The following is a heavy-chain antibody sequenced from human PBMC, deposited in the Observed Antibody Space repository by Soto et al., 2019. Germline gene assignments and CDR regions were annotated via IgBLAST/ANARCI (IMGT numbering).Heavy chain of an antibody. D-gene: IGHD3-10*01. V-gene: IGHV1-8*01. Sequence: QVPLVQSGAEVKKPGASVKVSCKASGYTFTSYDINWVRQATGQGLEWMGWMNPNSGNTGYAQKFQGRVTMTRNTSISTAYMELSSLRSEDTAVYYCAREWNVLLWFGELSGWFDPWGQGTLVTVSS. CDR3: AREWNVLLWFGELSGWFDP. CDR1: GYTFTSYD. CDR2: MNPNSGNT. J-gene: IGHJ5*02.